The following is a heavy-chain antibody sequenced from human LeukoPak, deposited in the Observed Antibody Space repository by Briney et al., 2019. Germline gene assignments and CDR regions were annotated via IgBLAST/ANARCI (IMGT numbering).Heavy chain of an antibody. CDR3: ARDHGSSCDY. CDR1: GDSVSTTNAA. CDR2: TYYRSKWYI. Sequence: SQTLSLTCAISGDSVSTTNAAWNWIRQSPSRGLEWLGRTYYRSKWYIDYAEFVRSRITINPDTSKNHFSLQLNSVTPEDTAVYSCARDHGSSCDYWGQGTLVTVSS. V-gene: IGHV6-1*01. D-gene: IGHD6-13*01. J-gene: IGHJ4*02.